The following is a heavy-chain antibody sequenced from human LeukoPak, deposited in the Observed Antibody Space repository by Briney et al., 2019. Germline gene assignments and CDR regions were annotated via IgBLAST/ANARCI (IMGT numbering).Heavy chain of an antibody. V-gene: IGHV1-69-2*01. J-gene: IGHJ4*02. D-gene: IGHD3-22*01. CDR2: VDPEDGET. Sequence: ASVKVSCKVSGYTFTDYYMHWVQQAPGKGLEWMGLVDPEDGETIYAEKFQGRVTITADTSTDTAYMELSSLRSEHTAVYYCATMSIYYDSSPLAGYWGQGTLVTVSS. CDR1: GYTFTDYY. CDR3: ATMSIYYDSSPLAGY.